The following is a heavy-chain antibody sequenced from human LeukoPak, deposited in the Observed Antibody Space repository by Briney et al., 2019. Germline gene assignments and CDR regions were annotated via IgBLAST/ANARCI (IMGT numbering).Heavy chain of an antibody. CDR1: GGSISSYY. V-gene: IGHV4-59*12. J-gene: IGHJ4*02. CDR2: IYYSGST. Sequence: PSETLPLTCTVSGGSISSYYWSWIRQPPGKGLEWIGYIYYSGSTNCNPSPKSRVTISVDTSKNQFSLKLSSVTAADTAVYYCAREVRGVISYYFDYWGQGTLVTVSS. D-gene: IGHD3-10*01. CDR3: AREVRGVISYYFDY.